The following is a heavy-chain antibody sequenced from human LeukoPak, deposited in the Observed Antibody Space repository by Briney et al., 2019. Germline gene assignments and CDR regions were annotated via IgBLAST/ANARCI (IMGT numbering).Heavy chain of an antibody. D-gene: IGHD1-7*01. CDR3: ATGGSITGTTYYYYYMDV. V-gene: IGHV1-24*01. Sequence: ASVKVSCKVSGYTLTELSMHWVRQAPGKGLEWMGGFDPEDGETIYAQKFQGRVTMTEDTSTDTAYMELSSLRSEDTAVYYCATGGSITGTTYYYYYMDVWGKGTTVTVSS. CDR1: GYTLTELS. CDR2: FDPEDGET. J-gene: IGHJ6*03.